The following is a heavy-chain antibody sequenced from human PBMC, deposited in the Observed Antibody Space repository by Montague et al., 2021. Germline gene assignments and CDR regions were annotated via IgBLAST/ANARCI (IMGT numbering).Heavy chain of an antibody. V-gene: IGHV3-23*01. CDR1: GFPFSSYA. Sequence: PLRLSCAASGFPFSSYAMSWVRQAPGKGLKWVSSITSGGSTYYADSVTGRFTISRDNSKNTLYLQMNSLRAEDTAVYYCTKDQDDYGDYVDWVDTWGQGTLVTVPS. CDR2: ITSGGST. J-gene: IGHJ5*02. CDR3: TKDQDDYGDYVDWVDT. D-gene: IGHD4-17*01.